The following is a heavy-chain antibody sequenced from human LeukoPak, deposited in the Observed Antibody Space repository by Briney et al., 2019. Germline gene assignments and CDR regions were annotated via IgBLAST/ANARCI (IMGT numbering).Heavy chain of an antibody. CDR1: GFTFTKHW. CDR3: AELGITMIGGV. V-gene: IGHV3-7*01. Sequence: PGGSLRLSCAATGFTFTKHWMSWVRQTIGKGLECVAKIREDGSEKHYVDSVKGRFTISRDNAKNSLYLQMNSLRAEDTAVYYCAELGITMIGGVWGKGTTVTISS. CDR2: IREDGSEK. D-gene: IGHD3-10*02. J-gene: IGHJ6*04.